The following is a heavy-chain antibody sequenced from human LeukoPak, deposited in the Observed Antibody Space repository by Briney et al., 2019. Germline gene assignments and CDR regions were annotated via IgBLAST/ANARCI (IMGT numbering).Heavy chain of an antibody. CDR3: ARSARFNYFYMDV. D-gene: IGHD2-15*01. J-gene: IGHJ6*03. CDR1: GASVTTFY. CDR2: IYASRSI. V-gene: IGHV4-4*07. Sequence: SETLSLTCSVSGASVTTFYWTWIRQPPGKGLEYIGRIYASRSIDYNPSLKSRVTLSVDSSNNQFSLNLTSVTAADTALYYCARSARFNYFYMDVWGKGTSVTVSS.